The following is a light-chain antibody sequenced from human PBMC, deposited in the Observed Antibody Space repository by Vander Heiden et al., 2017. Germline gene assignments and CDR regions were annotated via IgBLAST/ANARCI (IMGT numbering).Light chain of an antibody. CDR3: QQSYSNPPENT. CDR2: AAS. Sequence: DIQMTQSPSSLSASVGDRVTITCRASQSISSYLNCYQQTPEKAHELLIQAASSLKSEVASRFSGRGSGSDFNLTISIRQPEDFATYYCQQSYSNPPENTFGQGTKLEIK. V-gene: IGKV1-39*01. J-gene: IGKJ2*01. CDR1: QSISSY.